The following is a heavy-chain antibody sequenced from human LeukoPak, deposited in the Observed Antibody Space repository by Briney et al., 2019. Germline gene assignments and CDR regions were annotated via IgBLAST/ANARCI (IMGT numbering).Heavy chain of an antibody. Sequence: GGSLRLSCAASGFTFSSYWMNWARQAPGKGLEWVASINHNGNVNYYVDSVKGRFPISRDNAKNSLYLQMSNLRAEDTAVYFCARGGGLDVWGQGATVTVSS. J-gene: IGHJ6*02. CDR3: ARGGGLDV. CDR1: GFTFSSYW. D-gene: IGHD3-16*01. V-gene: IGHV3-7*03. CDR2: INHNGNVN.